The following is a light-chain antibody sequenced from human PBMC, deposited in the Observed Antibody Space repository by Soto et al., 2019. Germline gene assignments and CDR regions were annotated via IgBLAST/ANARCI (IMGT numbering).Light chain of an antibody. V-gene: IGKV1-5*03. CDR2: KAS. CDR1: QSISIW. CDR3: QQYHSSLWT. Sequence: DIQMTQSPSTLSASVGDRVTITCRASQSISIWLAWYQQKPGKAPKLLIYKASSLESGVPSRFSGSGSGTEVTLTISSLQPDDFATYYCQQYHSSLWTFGQGTKVEIK. J-gene: IGKJ1*01.